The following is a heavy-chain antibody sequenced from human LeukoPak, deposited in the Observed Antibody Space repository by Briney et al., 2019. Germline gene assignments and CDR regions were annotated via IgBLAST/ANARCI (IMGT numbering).Heavy chain of an antibody. CDR3: ARDRVTVAGRDYSYYYGMDV. V-gene: IGHV4-31*03. CDR2: VHHSGSA. J-gene: IGHJ6*02. CDR1: GGSISSSDYY. Sequence: SETLSLTRTVSGGSISSSDYYWTWIRQHPGKGLEWVGYVHHSGSASYNPSLKSRVTISGDTSKNQFSLKLSSVTAADTAVYYCARDRVTVAGRDYSYYYGMDVWGQGTAVTVSS. D-gene: IGHD6-19*01.